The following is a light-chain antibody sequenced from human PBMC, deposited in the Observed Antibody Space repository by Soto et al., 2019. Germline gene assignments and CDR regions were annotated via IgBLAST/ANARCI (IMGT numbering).Light chain of an antibody. V-gene: IGKV4-1*01. CDR3: QQHYSAPLT. CDR2: WAS. Sequence: DIVMTQSPDSLAVSLGERATINCKSSQSVLSSANNKNYLAWHQHKPGQPPKVLIYWASTRESGVPDRFSGSGSGTDFTLTISSLQAADVAVYYCQQHYSAPLTFGGGTRVEIK. CDR1: QSVLSSANNKNY. J-gene: IGKJ4*01.